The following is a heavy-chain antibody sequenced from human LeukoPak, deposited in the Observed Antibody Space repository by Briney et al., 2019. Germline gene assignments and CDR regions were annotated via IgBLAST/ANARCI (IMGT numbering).Heavy chain of an antibody. CDR3: AANKDCGSSHCYASFDY. D-gene: IGHD2-2*01. V-gene: IGHV3-30*04. CDR1: GFTFSSYA. J-gene: IGHJ4*02. Sequence: GGSLRLSCAASGFTFSSYAVDWVRQPPGKGLEWVALIAYDGTNKHYADSVKGRFTISRDNSKNTLYLQMNSLRADDTAVYYGAANKDCGSSHCYASFDYWGQGTLVTVSS. CDR2: IAYDGTNK.